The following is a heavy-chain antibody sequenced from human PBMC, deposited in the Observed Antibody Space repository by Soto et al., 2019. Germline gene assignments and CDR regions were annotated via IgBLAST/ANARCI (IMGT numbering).Heavy chain of an antibody. Sequence: PGGSLRLSCAASGFTFSSYAMSWVRQAPGKGLEWVSAISGSGGSTYYADSVKGRFTISRDNSKNTLYLQMNSLRAEDTAVYYCAISPPRHRYFDWTRWGQGTLVTVSS. CDR2: ISGSGGST. J-gene: IGHJ4*02. CDR3: AISPPRHRYFDWTR. D-gene: IGHD3-9*01. V-gene: IGHV3-23*01. CDR1: GFTFSSYA.